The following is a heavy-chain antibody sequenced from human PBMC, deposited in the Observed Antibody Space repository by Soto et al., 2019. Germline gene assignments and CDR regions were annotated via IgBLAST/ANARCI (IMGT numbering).Heavy chain of an antibody. J-gene: IGHJ6*02. Sequence: GESLKISCKGSGYSFTSYWIGWVRQMPGKGLEWMGIIYPGDSDTRYSPSFQGQVTISADKSISTAYLQWSSLKASDTAMYYCARLWGSGYDTYYYYGMDVSGQGTTVSVSS. V-gene: IGHV5-51*01. CDR1: GYSFTSYW. CDR2: IYPGDSDT. D-gene: IGHD5-12*01. CDR3: ARLWGSGYDTYYYYGMDV.